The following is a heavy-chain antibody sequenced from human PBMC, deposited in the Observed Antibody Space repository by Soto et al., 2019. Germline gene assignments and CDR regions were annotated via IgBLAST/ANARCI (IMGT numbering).Heavy chain of an antibody. J-gene: IGHJ3*02. Sequence: GASVKVSCKPSGYTFTNHGINWVRQAPGQGLEWMGWINPYNANTNYAQKLQGRVTMTTGTSTSTAYMDLRSLTSDDTAVYYCARDRVAGIWGDAFDIWGQGTMVTVSS. CDR3: ARDRVAGIWGDAFDI. CDR2: INPYNANT. D-gene: IGHD3-16*01. CDR1: GYTFTNHG. V-gene: IGHV1-18*04.